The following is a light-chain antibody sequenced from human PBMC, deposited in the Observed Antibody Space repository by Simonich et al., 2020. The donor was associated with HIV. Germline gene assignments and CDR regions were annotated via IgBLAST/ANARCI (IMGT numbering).Light chain of an antibody. V-gene: IGKV1-5*03. CDR3: QQYNTFPLT. CDR1: QSIVTW. CDR2: KAS. Sequence: DIQMTQSPSSLSASVGDRVTITCRASQSIVTWLAWYQQKPGKAPKLLIYKASSLESGVPSTFSGSGSGTEFTLTISSLQPDDFATYYCQQYNTFPLTFGQGTRLEIK. J-gene: IGKJ5*01.